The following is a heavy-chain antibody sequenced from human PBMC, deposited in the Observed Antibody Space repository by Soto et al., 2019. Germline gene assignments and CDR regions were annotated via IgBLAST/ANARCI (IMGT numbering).Heavy chain of an antibody. D-gene: IGHD6-19*01. CDR3: ARDAHRSGWYDFDQ. Sequence: QVQLVQSGAEVKKPGASVKVSCKASGYTFTTYGISWVRQAPGQGLEWMGWISAYNGNTNYAQNLQGRLTMTTDTSTGTAYMELRSLRSDDTAVYYGARDAHRSGWYDFDQWGQGTLVTVSS. J-gene: IGHJ4*02. V-gene: IGHV1-18*01. CDR2: ISAYNGNT. CDR1: GYTFTTYG.